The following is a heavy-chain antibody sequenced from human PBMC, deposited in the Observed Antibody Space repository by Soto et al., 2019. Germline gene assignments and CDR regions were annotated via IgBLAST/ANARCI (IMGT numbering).Heavy chain of an antibody. J-gene: IGHJ4*02. CDR1: GFTFSSYA. CDR3: ANGCGGTCYARIHY. CDR2: ISDSGGST. V-gene: IGHV3-23*01. Sequence: EVQLLESGGGLVQPGGSLRLSCAASGFTFSSYAMSWVRQAPGKGLEWVSGISDSGGSTYYADSVKGRLTISRDNSKNTLYLQMSILRAEDTAVYYCANGCGGTCYARIHYWGQGTLVTVPS. D-gene: IGHD2-15*01.